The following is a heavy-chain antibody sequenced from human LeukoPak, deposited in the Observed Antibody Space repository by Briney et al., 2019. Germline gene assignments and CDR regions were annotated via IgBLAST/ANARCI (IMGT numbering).Heavy chain of an antibody. CDR3: ARETTTSGSPFDY. J-gene: IGHJ4*02. V-gene: IGHV6-1*01. D-gene: IGHD6-19*01. CDR1: GDSVSSNRAA. CDR2: TYYRSKWYN. Sequence: SQTLSLTCAISGDSVSSNRAAWHWLRQSPSRGLEWLGRTYYRSKWYNDYAVSVKSRITINPDTSKNQFSLQLNSVTPEDTAVYYCARETTTSGSPFDYWGQGTLVTVSS.